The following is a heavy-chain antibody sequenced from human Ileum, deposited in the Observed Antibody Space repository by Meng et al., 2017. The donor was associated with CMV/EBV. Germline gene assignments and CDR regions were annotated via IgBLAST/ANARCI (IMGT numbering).Heavy chain of an antibody. J-gene: IGHJ4*02. CDR1: GFTFSGYC. CDR3: ARSEPVVIALEY. CDR2: ICSGGNYI. Sequence: CAASGFTFSGYCISWVRQAPGKGLEWVSSICSGGNYIYYADSVKGRFTISRDNAKNSLYLQMNSLRVEDTAVYYCARSEPVVIALEYWGQGTLVTVSS. D-gene: IGHD2-15*01. V-gene: IGHV3-21*01.